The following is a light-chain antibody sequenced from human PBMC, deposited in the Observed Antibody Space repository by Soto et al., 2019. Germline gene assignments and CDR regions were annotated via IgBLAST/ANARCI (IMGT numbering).Light chain of an antibody. CDR2: QVS. CDR1: SSDVGSYNL. V-gene: IGLV2-23*02. Sequence: HSALTQPASVSGSPGQSITISCTETSSDVGSYNLVSWYQQHPGKAPKLMIYQVSKRPSGVSNRFSGSKSGNTASLTISGLQAEDEADYYCCSYAGSSTFYVFGTGTKVTVL. J-gene: IGLJ1*01. CDR3: CSYAGSSTFYV.